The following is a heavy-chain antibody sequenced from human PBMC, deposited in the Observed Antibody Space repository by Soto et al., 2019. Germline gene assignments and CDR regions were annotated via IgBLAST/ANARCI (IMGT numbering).Heavy chain of an antibody. V-gene: IGHV4-59*01. Sequence: ETXSLTCTVSGGSISSYYWSWIREPPGKGLEWIGYIYYSGNTKYNPSLKSRVTMSVDTSKNQFSLKLISVTAADTAKYFCAREGNLGRWLQPLDFWGQGTLVTXSS. CDR1: GGSISSYY. J-gene: IGHJ4*02. CDR2: IYYSGNT. CDR3: AREGNLGRWLQPLDF. D-gene: IGHD5-12*01.